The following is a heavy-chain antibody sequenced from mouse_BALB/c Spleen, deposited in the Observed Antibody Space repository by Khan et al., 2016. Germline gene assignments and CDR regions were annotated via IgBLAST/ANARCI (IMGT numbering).Heavy chain of an antibody. CDR1: GFTFSSYA. Sequence: EVELVESGGGLVKPGGSLKLSCAASGFTFSSYAMSWVRQTPEKRLEWVATISSGGSYTYYPDSVKGRFTISRDNAKNTLYLQMSSLRSEDTAMYYCAREGGGRDAMDYWGQGTSVTVSS. J-gene: IGHJ4*01. CDR3: AREGGGRDAMDY. CDR2: ISSGGSYT. V-gene: IGHV5-9-3*01.